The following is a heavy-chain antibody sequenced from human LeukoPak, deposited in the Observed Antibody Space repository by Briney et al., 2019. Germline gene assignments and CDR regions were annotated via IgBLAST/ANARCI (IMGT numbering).Heavy chain of an antibody. CDR2: IYHSGSA. V-gene: IGHV4-59*08. Sequence: SETLSLTCTVSGASISSYYWSWIRQPPGKGLEWIGYIYHSGSANYNPSLKSRVTISVDMSKNQFSLKLRSVTAADTAVYYCARHRAGYSSGWYFWGQGTMVIVSS. J-gene: IGHJ3*01. CDR1: GASISSYY. D-gene: IGHD6-19*01. CDR3: ARHRAGYSSGWYF.